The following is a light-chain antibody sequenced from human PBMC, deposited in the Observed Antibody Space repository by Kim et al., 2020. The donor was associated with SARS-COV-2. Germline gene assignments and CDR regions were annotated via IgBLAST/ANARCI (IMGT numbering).Light chain of an antibody. CDR1: SGHSSYA. J-gene: IGLJ2*01. CDR2: LNSDGSH. CDR3: QTWGTGIVV. Sequence: QSVLTQSPSASASLGASVKLTCTLSSGHSSYAIAWHQQQPEKGPRYLMKLNSDGSHSKGDGIPYRFSGSSSGAERYLTISSLQSEDEADYYCQTWGTGIVVFGGGTQLTVL. V-gene: IGLV4-69*01.